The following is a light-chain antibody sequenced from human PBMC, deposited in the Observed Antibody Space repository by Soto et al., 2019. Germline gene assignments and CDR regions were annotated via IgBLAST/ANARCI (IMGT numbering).Light chain of an antibody. V-gene: IGKV3-15*01. CDR2: AAS. J-gene: IGKJ1*01. CDR1: QSVSSS. CDR3: QQYYRWPQT. Sequence: EILMAQSPATPFVSPGERANLSCRASQSVSSSLAWYQQKPGQAPRLLIYAASTRATGIPARCSGSGSGTEFTLTISSLQSEDFAVYYCQQYYRWPQTFGQGTKVDIK.